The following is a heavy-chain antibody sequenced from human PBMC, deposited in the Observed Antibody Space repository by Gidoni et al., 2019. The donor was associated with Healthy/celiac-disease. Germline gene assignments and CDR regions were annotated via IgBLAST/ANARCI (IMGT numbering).Heavy chain of an antibody. D-gene: IGHD1-26*01. V-gene: IGHV3-23*04. J-gene: IGHJ5*02. Sequence: EVQLVEPGGGLGQPGGLLRLSCAAAGVTFSGYAMSWVRQAPGQGLECVSANTGSRGSTYYADSVTVRFAISRDKAKNTLYLQMNSLTAEDTGVYYCAKESELHWVGWFDPWGQGTLVTVSS. CDR2: NTGSRGST. CDR3: AKESELHWVGWFDP. CDR1: GVTFSGYA.